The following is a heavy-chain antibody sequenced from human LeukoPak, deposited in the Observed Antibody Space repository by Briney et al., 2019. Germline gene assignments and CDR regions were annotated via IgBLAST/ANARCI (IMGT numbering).Heavy chain of an antibody. V-gene: IGHV4-59*01. CDR1: GGSISSYY. J-gene: IGHJ6*03. CDR2: IYYSGST. CDR3: ARVSTMVRGVIRRLDYMDV. D-gene: IGHD3-10*01. Sequence: NSSETLSLTCTVSGGSISSYYLSWIRQPPGKGLEWIGSIYYSGSTYYNPSLKSRVTISVDTSKNPFSLKLSSVTAADTAVYYCARVSTMVRGVIRRLDYMDVWGKGTTVTVSS.